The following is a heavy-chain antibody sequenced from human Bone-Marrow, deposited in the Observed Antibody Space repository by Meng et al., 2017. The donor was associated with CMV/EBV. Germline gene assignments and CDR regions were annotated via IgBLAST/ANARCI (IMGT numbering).Heavy chain of an antibody. CDR2: ISGSGDNT. Sequence: CAASGFTFTSYAMGWVRQAAGKGLQWVSAISGSGDNTYYADSVRGRFTISRDNSKNTLYLQMNSLSAEDTAIYYCAKDTHCSSSNCHFDFWGQGTLVTVS. CDR3: AKDTHCSSSNCHFDF. CDR1: GFTFTSYA. V-gene: IGHV3-23*01. D-gene: IGHD2-2*01. J-gene: IGHJ4*02.